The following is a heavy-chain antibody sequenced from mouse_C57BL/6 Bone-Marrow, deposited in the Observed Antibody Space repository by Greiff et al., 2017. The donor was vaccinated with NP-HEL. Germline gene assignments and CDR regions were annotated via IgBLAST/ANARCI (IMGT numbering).Heavy chain of an antibody. J-gene: IGHJ3*01. CDR1: GFPITSGYY. Sequence: VKLMESGPGLVKPSQSLFLTCSITGFPITSGYYWIWIRQSPGKPQEWMGYITHSGETFYNPSLQSPISITRETSKNQFFLQLNSVTTEDTAMYYCAGDTHYYGSPLFAYWGQGTLVTVSA. V-gene: IGHV12-3*01. D-gene: IGHD1-1*01. CDR2: ITHSGET. CDR3: AGDTHYYGSPLFAY.